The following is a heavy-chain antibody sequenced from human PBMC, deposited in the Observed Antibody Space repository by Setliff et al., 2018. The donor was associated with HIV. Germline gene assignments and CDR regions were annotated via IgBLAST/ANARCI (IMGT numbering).Heavy chain of an antibody. CDR1: GGSISSSSYY. CDR3: ARVQMAYAAFDV. D-gene: IGHD4-17*01. J-gene: IGHJ3*01. Sequence: SGGSISSSSYYWGWIRQPPGKGLEWIGSIYYSGSTYYNPSLKSRVTISVDTSKNQFSLKLSSVTAADTAVYYCARVQMAYAAFDVWGQGTMVTVSS. V-gene: IGHV4-39*01. CDR2: IYYSGST.